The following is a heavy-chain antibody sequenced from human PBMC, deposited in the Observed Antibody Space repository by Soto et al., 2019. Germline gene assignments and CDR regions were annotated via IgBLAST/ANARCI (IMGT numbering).Heavy chain of an antibody. Sequence: QVQLVESGGGVVQPGRSLRLSCAASGFTFSSYGMHWVRQAPGKGLEWVAVISYDGSNKYYADSVKGRFTISRDNSKKTLYLQMNSLRAEATAVYYCAKGDDYYGSGSYYKQGQVGYFDYWGQGTLVTVSS. J-gene: IGHJ4*02. CDR3: AKGDDYYGSGSYYKQGQVGYFDY. CDR1: GFTFSSYG. D-gene: IGHD3-10*01. CDR2: ISYDGSNK. V-gene: IGHV3-30*18.